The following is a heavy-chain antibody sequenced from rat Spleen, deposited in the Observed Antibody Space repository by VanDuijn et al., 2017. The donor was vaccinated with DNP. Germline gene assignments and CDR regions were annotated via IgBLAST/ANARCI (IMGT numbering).Heavy chain of an antibody. J-gene: IGHJ2*01. Sequence: EVQLVESGGGLVQPGRSLKLSCEASGFSFSDSYMAWVRQAPTQGLEWVASISYNGGRSFYRDSVKGRFTISRDNAKNTLYLQMNSLRSEDMATYYCVRWNSGHFDYWGQGVMVPVSS. CDR1: GFSFSDSY. CDR2: ISYNGGRS. D-gene: IGHD4-3*01. V-gene: IGHV5-22*01. CDR3: VRWNSGHFDY.